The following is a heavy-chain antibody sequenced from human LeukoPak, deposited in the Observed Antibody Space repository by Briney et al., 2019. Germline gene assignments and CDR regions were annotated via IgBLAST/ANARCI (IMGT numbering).Heavy chain of an antibody. CDR2: FDPEDGET. Sequence: GASVKVSCKVSGYTLTELSMHWVRQAPGKGLEWMGGFDPEDGETIYAQKFQGRVTVTEDTSTDTAYMELSSLRSEDTAVYYCATNYYYGSGSYPNYWGQGTLVTVSS. CDR1: GYTLTELS. D-gene: IGHD3-10*01. CDR3: ATNYYYGSGSYPNY. J-gene: IGHJ4*02. V-gene: IGHV1-24*01.